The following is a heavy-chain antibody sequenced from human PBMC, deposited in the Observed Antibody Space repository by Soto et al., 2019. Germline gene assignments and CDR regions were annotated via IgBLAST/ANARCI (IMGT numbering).Heavy chain of an antibody. CDR1: GFTFDDYA. CDR3: TKGASTSCFSAFDL. D-gene: IGHD2-2*01. Sequence: EVQLVESGGGVVQPGRSLRLSCTASGFTFDDYAMNWVRQAPGKGLEGVSSISWNSGNIVYADSVRGRFTISRDNAKTSLHLQMNSLRAEATALYSCTKGASTSCFSAFDLWGQGTMVTVSS. J-gene: IGHJ3*01. V-gene: IGHV3-9*01. CDR2: ISWNSGNI.